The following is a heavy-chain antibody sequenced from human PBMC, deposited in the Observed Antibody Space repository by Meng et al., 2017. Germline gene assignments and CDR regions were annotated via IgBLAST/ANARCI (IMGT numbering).Heavy chain of an antibody. D-gene: IGHD3-22*01. CDR3: ARVYRYDSSGYYREYFDY. CDR2: MNPNSGNT. Sequence: SVKVSCKASGYTFTSYDINWVRQATGQGLEWMGWMNPNSGNTGYAQKFQGRVTITRNTSISTAYMELSSLRSEDTAVYYCARVYRYDSSGYYREYFDYWGQGTLVTVSS. J-gene: IGHJ4*02. CDR1: GYTFTSYD. V-gene: IGHV1-8*03.